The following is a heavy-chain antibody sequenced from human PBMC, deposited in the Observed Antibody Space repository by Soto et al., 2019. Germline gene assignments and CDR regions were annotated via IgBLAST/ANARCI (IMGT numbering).Heavy chain of an antibody. CDR1: GFSFSTYD. CDR3: ARDPPRGDSGMDV. CDR2: ISSGGQTI. V-gene: IGHV3-48*02. Sequence: EVQLVESGGGLVQPGGSLRLSCAASGFSFSTYDMNWVRQAPGKGLEWVSYISSGGQTIKSTDAVTGRFTISRDNAKNSLYLQTSGLRDEDTGVYYCARDPPRGDSGMDVWGQGTTVTVSS. J-gene: IGHJ6*02.